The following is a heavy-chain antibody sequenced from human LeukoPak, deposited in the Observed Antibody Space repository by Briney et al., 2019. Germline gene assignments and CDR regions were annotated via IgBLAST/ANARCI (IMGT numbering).Heavy chain of an antibody. CDR2: LYPGDSDT. CDR1: GYSFPNYW. D-gene: IGHD5-12*01. Sequence: GESLKISCKGSGYSFPNYWIGWVRQMPGKGLEWLGILYPGDSDTRYSPSFQGQVTISADKSVSTAYLQWSSLKASDTAMYYCASRLRERFDSWGQGTLVTVSS. V-gene: IGHV5-51*01. J-gene: IGHJ4*02. CDR3: ASRLRERFDS.